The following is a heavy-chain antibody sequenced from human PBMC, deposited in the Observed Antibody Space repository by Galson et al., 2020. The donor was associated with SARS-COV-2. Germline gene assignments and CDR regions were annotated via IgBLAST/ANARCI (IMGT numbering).Heavy chain of an antibody. Sequence: GESLKISCAASGFTFSSYAMSWVRQAPGKGLEWVSAISGSGGSTYYADSVKGRFTISRDNSKNTLYLQMNSLRAEDTAVYFCAKDPSGVFYYWGQGTLVTVSS. CDR3: AKDPSGVFYY. V-gene: IGHV3-23*01. CDR2: ISGSGGST. D-gene: IGHD7-27*01. CDR1: GFTFSSYA. J-gene: IGHJ4*02.